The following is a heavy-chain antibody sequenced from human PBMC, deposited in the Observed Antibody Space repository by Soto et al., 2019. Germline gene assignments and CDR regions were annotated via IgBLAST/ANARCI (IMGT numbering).Heavy chain of an antibody. J-gene: IGHJ6*02. D-gene: IGHD3-16*01. V-gene: IGHV4-61*01. Sequence: SETLSLTCSVSGGSVSSGSHYWSWVRQPPGKGLEWIAYISYSGTTNYNPSLKSRVTISVDMSKNQFSLRLDSVTAADTAVYYCARDRSDTLNFYDAFDIWGQGPTFTVPS. CDR2: ISYSGTT. CDR1: GGSVSSGSHY. CDR3: ARDRSDTLNFYDAFDI.